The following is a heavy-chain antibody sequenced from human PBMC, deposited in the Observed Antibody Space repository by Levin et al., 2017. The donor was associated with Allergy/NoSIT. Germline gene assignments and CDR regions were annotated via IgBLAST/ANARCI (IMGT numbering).Heavy chain of an antibody. V-gene: IGHV3-23*01. CDR2: ITSTGGST. D-gene: IGHD6-6*01. J-gene: IGHJ6*02. Sequence: LSLTCAASGFTFSSYAMSWVRQAPGKGLEWVSSITSTGGSTYYADSVKGRFTISRDNSKNTLYLQMNSLRAEDTALYYCAKRVRSSSSDYGMDVWGQGTTVTVSS. CDR1: GFTFSSYA. CDR3: AKRVRSSSSDYGMDV.